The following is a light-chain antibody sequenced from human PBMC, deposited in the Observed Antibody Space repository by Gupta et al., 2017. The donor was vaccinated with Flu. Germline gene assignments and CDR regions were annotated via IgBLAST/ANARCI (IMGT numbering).Light chain of an antibody. CDR1: QYISNW. CDR2: AAA. V-gene: IGKV1-12*01. J-gene: IGKJ4*01. Sequence: DIQMTQSPSSVSASVGDRGTITCRAGQYISNWVAWYQQKPGKPPNLLIYAAASFQSGVPSRFSGSVDGTEVTLAIDARQQEDVATYYCQQANYRPPPSFGGGTKVEIK. CDR3: QQANYRPPPS.